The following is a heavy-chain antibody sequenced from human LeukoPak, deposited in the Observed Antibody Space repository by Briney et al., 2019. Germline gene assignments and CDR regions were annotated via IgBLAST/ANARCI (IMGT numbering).Heavy chain of an antibody. V-gene: IGHV3-53*01. CDR3: ARLPTFYYDSSHYHYDY. J-gene: IGHJ4*02. CDR1: GFTVSSNY. CDR2: IYSGGST. Sequence: GGSLRLSCAASGFTVSSNYMSWVRQAPGKGLEWVSVIYSGGSTYYADSVKGRFTISRDNSKNTLYLQVNSLRAEDTAVYYCARLPTFYYDSSHYHYDYWGQGTLVTVSS. D-gene: IGHD3-22*01.